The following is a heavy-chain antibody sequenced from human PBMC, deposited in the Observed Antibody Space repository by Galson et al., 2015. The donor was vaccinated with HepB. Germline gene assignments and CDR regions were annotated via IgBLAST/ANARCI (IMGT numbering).Heavy chain of an antibody. J-gene: IGHJ4*02. D-gene: IGHD4-17*01. CDR3: AILKERGSSDGDEGYFDY. CDR1: GGTFSSYA. Sequence: SVKVSCKASGGTFSSYAISWVRQAPGQGLEWMGGIIPIFGIANYAQKFQGRVTITADKSTSTAYMELSSLRSEDTAVYYCAILKERGSSDGDEGYFDYWGQGTLVTVSS. V-gene: IGHV1-69*10. CDR2: IIPIFGIA.